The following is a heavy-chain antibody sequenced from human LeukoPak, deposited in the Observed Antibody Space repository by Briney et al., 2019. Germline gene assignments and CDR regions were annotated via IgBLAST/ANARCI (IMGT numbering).Heavy chain of an antibody. Sequence: SETLSLTCAVYGGSFSGYYWSWIRQPPGKELEWIGEINHSGSTNYNPSLKSRVTISVDTSKNQISLKLSSVTAADTAVYYCARGPGSTRDYWGQGTLVTVSS. CDR1: GGSFSGYY. J-gene: IGHJ4*02. D-gene: IGHD1-14*01. CDR2: INHSGST. CDR3: ARGPGSTRDY. V-gene: IGHV4-34*01.